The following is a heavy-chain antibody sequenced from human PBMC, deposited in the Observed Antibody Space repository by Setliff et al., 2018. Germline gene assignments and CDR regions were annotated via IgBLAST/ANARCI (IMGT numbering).Heavy chain of an antibody. V-gene: IGHV4-61*08. CDR1: GGSISSGDYY. J-gene: IGHJ4*02. Sequence: SETLSLTCTVSGGSISSGDYYWSWIRQPPGKGLEWIGYIYYSGSTDSPPSLKSRVSISIDTSKNQFSLNVRSVTAADTAIYYCAKGRGEMDSWGQGILVTVSS. CDR3: AKGRGEMDS. D-gene: IGHD3-10*01. CDR2: IYYSGST.